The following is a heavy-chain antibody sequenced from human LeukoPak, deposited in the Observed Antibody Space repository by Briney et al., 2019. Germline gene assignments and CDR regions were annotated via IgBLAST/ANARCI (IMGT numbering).Heavy chain of an antibody. CDR1: GYTFTSYD. CDR2: MNPNRWNT. D-gene: IGHD3-22*01. V-gene: IGHV1-8*01. Sequence: GASVKVSCKASGYTFTSYDINWVRQATGQGREWMGWMNPNRWNTGYAQKFQGRVTITRNTSISTAYMELSSLRSEDTAVYYCARGPSSGYYRYGAFDIWGQGTMVTVSS. J-gene: IGHJ3*02. CDR3: ARGPSSGYYRYGAFDI.